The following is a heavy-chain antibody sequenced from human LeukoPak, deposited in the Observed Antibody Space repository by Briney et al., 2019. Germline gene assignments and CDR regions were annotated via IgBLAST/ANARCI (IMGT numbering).Heavy chain of an antibody. CDR2: IYTSGST. CDR1: GGSISSGSYY. Sequence: SETLSLTCTVSGGSISSGSYYWSWIRQPAGKGLEWIGRIYTSGSTNYNPSLKSRVTISVDTSKNQFSLKLSPVTAADTAVYYCARETFCGGDCYDYYYYMDVWGKGTTVTVSS. V-gene: IGHV4-61*02. D-gene: IGHD2-21*02. CDR3: ARETFCGGDCYDYYYYMDV. J-gene: IGHJ6*03.